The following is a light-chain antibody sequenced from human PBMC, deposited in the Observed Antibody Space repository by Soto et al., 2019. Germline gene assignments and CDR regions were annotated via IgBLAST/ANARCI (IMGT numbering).Light chain of an antibody. Sequence: QSVLTQPPSASGTPGLRVTISCSGSNSNIGSNTVNWYHQLPGTAPKLPIYSNNQRPSGVPDRFSGSKSGTSASLVISGLQSDDEADYYCAAWDDSLSGVVFGGGTKLTVL. CDR3: AAWDDSLSGVV. V-gene: IGLV1-44*01. CDR2: SNN. J-gene: IGLJ2*01. CDR1: NSNIGSNT.